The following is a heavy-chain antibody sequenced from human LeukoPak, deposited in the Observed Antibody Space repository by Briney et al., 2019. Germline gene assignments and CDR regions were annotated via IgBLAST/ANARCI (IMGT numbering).Heavy chain of an antibody. CDR2: IYSAGST. D-gene: IGHD6-19*01. CDR1: GFTVSRNY. Sequence: GGSLRLSCAASGFTVSRNYMNWVRQAPGKGLEWVSVIYSAGSTYYADSVKGRFTISRDNSKNTLYLQMNSLRAEDTAVYYCARDADLAVAADAFDIWGQGTMVTVSS. CDR3: ARDADLAVAADAFDI. J-gene: IGHJ3*02. V-gene: IGHV3-53*01.